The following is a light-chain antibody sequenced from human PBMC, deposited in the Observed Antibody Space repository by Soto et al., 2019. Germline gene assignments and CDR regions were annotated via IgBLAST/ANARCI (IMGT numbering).Light chain of an antibody. J-gene: IGKJ1*01. CDR2: GAS. CDR1: QSVSSS. V-gene: IGKV3-15*01. Sequence: EIVMTQSPATLSVSPGERATLSCRASQSVSSSLAWYQQKPGQAPRLLIYGASTRATGIPATFSGSGSGPEFTLTISSLQSEDFAVYYCQQYGSWPRTFGQGTKVEIK. CDR3: QQYGSWPRT.